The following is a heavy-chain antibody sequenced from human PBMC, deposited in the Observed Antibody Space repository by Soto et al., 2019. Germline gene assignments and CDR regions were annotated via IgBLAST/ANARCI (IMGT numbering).Heavy chain of an antibody. Sequence: SETLSLTCTVSAGSISSRNWWTWVRQSPGKGLQWIGEIHHSGSTNYNPSLTSRVTISVDNSKNQFSLKVTSVTAADTAVYHCARTSYDDGRGYCAMDVWGQGTTVTVSS. V-gene: IGHV4-4*02. J-gene: IGHJ6*02. CDR2: IHHSGST. CDR3: ARTSYDDGRGYCAMDV. D-gene: IGHD3-22*01. CDR1: AGSISSRNW.